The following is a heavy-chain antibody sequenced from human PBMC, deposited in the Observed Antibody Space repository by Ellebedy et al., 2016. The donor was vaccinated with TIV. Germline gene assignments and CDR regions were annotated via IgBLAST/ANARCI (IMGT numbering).Heavy chain of an antibody. V-gene: IGHV3-23*01. CDR1: GFTFGSYA. Sequence: PGGSLRLSCAASGFTFGSYAMNWVRQAPGKGLEWVSTSIDGSDNTYYADSVKGRFTISRDNSKNTLYLQMNSLRAEDTAVYYCAKILWPGGHKIFDYWGQGTLVTVSS. J-gene: IGHJ4*02. D-gene: IGHD3-10*01. CDR2: SIDGSDNT. CDR3: AKILWPGGHKIFDY.